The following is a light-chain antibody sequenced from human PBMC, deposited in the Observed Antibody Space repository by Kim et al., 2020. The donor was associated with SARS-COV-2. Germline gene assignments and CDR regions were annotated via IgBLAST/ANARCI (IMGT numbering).Light chain of an antibody. Sequence: LSTGESATLSCRPSQSVRSRHLPWHQQKPGQAPRLLIYGASTRATRIPDRFSGSGSGTDFTLTISSLQPEDFAVYYCQQDYNLPYTFGQGTKLEI. CDR1: QSVRSRH. J-gene: IGKJ2*01. V-gene: IGKV3D-7*01. CDR2: GAS. CDR3: QQDYNLPYT.